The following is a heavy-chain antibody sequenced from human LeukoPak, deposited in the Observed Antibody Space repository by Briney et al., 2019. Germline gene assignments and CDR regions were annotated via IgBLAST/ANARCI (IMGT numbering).Heavy chain of an antibody. V-gene: IGHV1-2*02. CDR3: ARARRCSSTSCYDYYGMDV. CDR1: GYTFTGYY. D-gene: IGHD2-2*01. J-gene: IGHJ6*02. CDR2: INPNSGGT. Sequence: GASVRVSCKASGYTFTGYYMHWVRQAPGQGLEWMGWINPNSGGTNYAQKFQGRVTMTRDTSISTAYMELSRLRSEDTAVYYCARARRCSSTSCYDYYGMDVWGQGTTVTVSS.